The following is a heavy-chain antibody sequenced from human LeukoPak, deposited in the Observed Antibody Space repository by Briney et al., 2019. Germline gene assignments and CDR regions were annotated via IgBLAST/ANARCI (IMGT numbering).Heavy chain of an antibody. CDR3: ARVFGYYQEAMDV. Sequence: SETLSLTCIVSGASVITDDYYWGWVRQPPGKGLEWLGSTYRIPPLKSRVTISVDTSRNQFSLRLRSVTAADTALYFCARVFGYYQEAMDVWGQGTTVTVSS. V-gene: IGHV4-39*07. J-gene: IGHJ6*02. CDR1: GASVITDDYY. CDR2: GST. D-gene: IGHD3-3*01.